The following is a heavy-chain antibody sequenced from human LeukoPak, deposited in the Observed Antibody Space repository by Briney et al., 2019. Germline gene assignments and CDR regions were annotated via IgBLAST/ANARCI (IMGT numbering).Heavy chain of an antibody. CDR3: ARGDLSRPSGPLRYYNIFSGYSDY. CDR1: GFTLSRDS. Sequence: GGSLRLSCAASGFTLSRDSMNWVRQAPGKGLGWVSSISTRSSYIYYAGSVKDRLTISRDNAKNSLYLQMNCLRAEDMAVYYWARGDLSRPSGPLRYYNIFSGYSDYWGQGTLVTVSS. D-gene: IGHD3-9*01. CDR2: ISTRSSYI. V-gene: IGHV3-21*01. J-gene: IGHJ4*02.